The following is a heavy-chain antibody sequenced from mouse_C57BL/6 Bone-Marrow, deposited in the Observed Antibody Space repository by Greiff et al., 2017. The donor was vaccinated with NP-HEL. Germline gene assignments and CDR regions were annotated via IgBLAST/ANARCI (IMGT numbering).Heavy chain of an antibody. D-gene: IGHD2-4*01. CDR2: IYPGDGDT. CDR1: GYAFSSSW. CDR3: ARWIYYDYVFDY. V-gene: IGHV1-82*01. J-gene: IGHJ2*01. Sequence: VQLQESGPELVKPGASVKISCKASGYAFSSSWMNWVKQRPGKGLEWIGRIYPGDGDTNYNGKFKGKATLTADKSSSTAYMQLSSLTSEDAAVYFCARWIYYDYVFDYWGQGTTLTVSS.